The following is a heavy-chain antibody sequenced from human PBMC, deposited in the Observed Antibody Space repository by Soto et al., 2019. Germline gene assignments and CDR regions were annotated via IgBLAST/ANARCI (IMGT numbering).Heavy chain of an antibody. Sequence: GESLKISCTASGFTFGDYAMSWFRQAPGKGLEWVGFIRSKAYGGTTEYAASVKGRFTISRDDSKSIAYLQMNSLKTEDTAVYYCTRPRGRDTAIAFDIWGQGTMVTVSS. CDR2: IRSKAYGGTT. CDR3: TRPRGRDTAIAFDI. CDR1: GFTFGDYA. D-gene: IGHD5-18*01. J-gene: IGHJ3*02. V-gene: IGHV3-49*03.